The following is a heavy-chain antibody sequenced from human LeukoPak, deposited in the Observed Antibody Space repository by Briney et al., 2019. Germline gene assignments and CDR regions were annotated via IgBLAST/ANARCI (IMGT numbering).Heavy chain of an antibody. V-gene: IGHV3-74*03. Sequence: GGSLRLSCAASGFTFSSYWMHWVRQVPGKGLIWVSRIKTDGSSTTYADSVKGRFTISRDNAKNTLYLEMNSLRVEDTAVYYCARDFKDRGWGQGTMVTVSS. CDR3: ARDFKDRG. CDR1: GFTFSSYW. CDR2: IKTDGSST. J-gene: IGHJ3*01.